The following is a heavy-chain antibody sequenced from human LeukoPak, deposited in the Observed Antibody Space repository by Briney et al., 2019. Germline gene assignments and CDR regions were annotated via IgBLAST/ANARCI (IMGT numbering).Heavy chain of an antibody. D-gene: IGHD6-13*01. V-gene: IGHV1-18*04. CDR1: GYTFTGYY. Sequence: ASVKVSCKAPGYTFTGYYMHWVRQAPGQGLEWMGWISAYNGNTNYAQKLQGRVTMTTDTSTSTAYMELRSLRSDDTAVYYCATHPAIAAAGLDYWGQGTLVTVSS. J-gene: IGHJ4*02. CDR3: ATHPAIAAAGLDY. CDR2: ISAYNGNT.